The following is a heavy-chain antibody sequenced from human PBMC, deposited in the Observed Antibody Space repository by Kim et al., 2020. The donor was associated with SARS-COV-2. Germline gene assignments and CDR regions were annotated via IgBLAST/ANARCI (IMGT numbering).Heavy chain of an antibody. CDR2: IGTISPYI. Sequence: GGSLRLSCAASGFTFSRSLMNWVRQPPGKGLEWVSSIGTISPYISYADSMKGRFTISRDNAENSLYLQMNGLGADDTAVYYCARGYCGGGSCHFPDAFDIWGQGTMVTVSS. V-gene: IGHV3-21*01. D-gene: IGHD2-15*01. J-gene: IGHJ3*02. CDR3: ARGYCGGGSCHFPDAFDI. CDR1: GFTFSRSL.